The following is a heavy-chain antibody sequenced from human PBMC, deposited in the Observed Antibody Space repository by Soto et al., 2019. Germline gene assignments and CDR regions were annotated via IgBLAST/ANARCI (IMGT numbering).Heavy chain of an antibody. J-gene: IGHJ4*02. Sequence: GGSLRLSCAASGFTFSSYAMHWVRQAPGKGLEWVAVISYDGSNKYYADSVKGRFTISRDNSKNTLYLQMNSLRAEDTAVYYCAREFTNAAGPFDYWGQGTLVTVSS. D-gene: IGHD6-13*01. CDR1: GFTFSSYA. V-gene: IGHV3-30-3*01. CDR3: AREFTNAAGPFDY. CDR2: ISYDGSNK.